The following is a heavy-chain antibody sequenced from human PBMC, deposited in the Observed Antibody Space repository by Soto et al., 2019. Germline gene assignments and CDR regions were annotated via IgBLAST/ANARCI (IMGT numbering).Heavy chain of an antibody. CDR2: IKSDASTI. J-gene: IGHJ4*02. CDR3: VRGGSANYYGLFDS. CDR1: GFTFSSYW. D-gene: IGHD1-26*01. Sequence: EVQLVESGGGLVQPGGSLRLSCAASGFTFSSYWMHWVRKVPGKGLVWVSRIKSDASTIMYADSVKGRFTISRDNAKNTLYLQVNSLRPEDTAVYYCVRGGSANYYGLFDSWGQGTLVTVSS. V-gene: IGHV3-74*03.